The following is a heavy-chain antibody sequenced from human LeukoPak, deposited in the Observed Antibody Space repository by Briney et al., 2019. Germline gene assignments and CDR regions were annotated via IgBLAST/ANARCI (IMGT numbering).Heavy chain of an antibody. D-gene: IGHD5-12*01. CDR3: AKVSSSGPPKYYYYGMDV. J-gene: IGHJ6*02. CDR1: GFTFSSYG. V-gene: IGHV3-30*18. Sequence: GGSLRLSCAASGFTFSSYGMHWVRQAPGKGLEWVAVISYDGSNKYYADSVKGRFTISRDNSKNTLYLQMNSLRAEDTAVYYCAKVSSSGPPKYYYYGMDVWGRGTTVTVSS. CDR2: ISYDGSNK.